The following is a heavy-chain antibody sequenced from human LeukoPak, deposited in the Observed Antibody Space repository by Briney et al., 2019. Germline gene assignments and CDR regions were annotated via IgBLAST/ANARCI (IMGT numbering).Heavy chain of an antibody. J-gene: IGHJ4*02. V-gene: IGHV1-46*01. CDR1: GYTFTSYY. Sequence: ASVKVSCKASGYTFTSYYMHWVRQAPGQGLEWMGIINPSGGSTSYAQKFQGIVTMTRDTSTSTVYMELSSLRSEDTAVYYCARDQGSSGYYQGPIDYWGQGTLVTVSS. D-gene: IGHD3-22*01. CDR3: ARDQGSSGYYQGPIDY. CDR2: INPSGGST.